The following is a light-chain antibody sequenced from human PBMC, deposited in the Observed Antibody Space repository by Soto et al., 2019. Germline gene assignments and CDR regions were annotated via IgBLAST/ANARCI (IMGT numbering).Light chain of an antibody. CDR1: QSVSNNY. CDR2: GAS. Sequence: IVLTQSPGTLSLSPGERSTLSCRASQSVSNNYLAWYQQKPGQAPRLLIYGASSRATGIPDRFSGSGSGTDFTLTIRRLEPGDFAVYYCQQHVTSPPGTFGQGTTVDIK. CDR3: QQHVTSPPGT. V-gene: IGKV3-20*01. J-gene: IGKJ1*01.